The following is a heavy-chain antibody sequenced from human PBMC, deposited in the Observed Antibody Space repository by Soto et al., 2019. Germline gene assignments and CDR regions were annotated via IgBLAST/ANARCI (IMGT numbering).Heavy chain of an antibody. CDR3: ARETVSGSLDY. J-gene: IGHJ4*02. V-gene: IGHV3-48*01. CDR2: ISSSSTAI. D-gene: IGHD3-10*01. CDR1: GFTFTYYG. Sequence: EVHLVESGGDLVQPGESLRLSCAASGFTFTYYGINWVRLAPGKGLEWIAYISSSSTAIYFADSVKGRFTISRDNAKNSLFLQMSGLRVEDTAVYFCARETVSGSLDYWGQGTLVTVSS.